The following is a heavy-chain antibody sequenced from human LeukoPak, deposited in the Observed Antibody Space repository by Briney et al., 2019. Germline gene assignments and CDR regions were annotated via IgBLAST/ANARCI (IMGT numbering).Heavy chain of an antibody. CDR3: ARGYYDILTGYGYYMDV. J-gene: IGHJ6*03. CDR1: GGSFSGYY. Sequence: SETLSLTCAVYGGSFSGYYWSWIRRPPGKGLEWIGEINHSGSTNYNPSLKSRVTISVDTSKNQFSLKLSSVTAADTAVYYCARGYYDILTGYGYYMDVWGKGTTVTVSS. D-gene: IGHD3-9*01. CDR2: INHSGST. V-gene: IGHV4-34*01.